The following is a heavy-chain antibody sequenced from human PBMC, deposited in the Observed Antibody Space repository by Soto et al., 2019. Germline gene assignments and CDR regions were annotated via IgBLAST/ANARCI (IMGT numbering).Heavy chain of an antibody. Sequence: QVQLQESGPGLVKPSETLSLTCTVSGGSVSSGSYYWSWIRQPPGKGLEWIGYIYYSGRTNYNPSLKSRVTISVDTSKNQFALKLSSVTAADTAVYYCARDYASRIGGSGNGFDYWGQGTLVTVSS. D-gene: IGHD1-26*01. V-gene: IGHV4-61*01. CDR2: IYYSGRT. CDR3: ARDYASRIGGSGNGFDY. CDR1: GGSVSSGSYY. J-gene: IGHJ4*02.